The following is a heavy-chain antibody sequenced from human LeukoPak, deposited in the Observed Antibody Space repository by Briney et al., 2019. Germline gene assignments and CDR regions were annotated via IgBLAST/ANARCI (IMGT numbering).Heavy chain of an antibody. J-gene: IGHJ3*02. CDR1: GFTFGSYA. CDR2: ISYDGSNK. CDR3: ARDSSSWYGAFDI. D-gene: IGHD6-13*01. Sequence: GRSLRLSCAASGFTFGSYAMHWVRQAPGKGLEWVAVISYDGSNKYYADSVKGRFTISRDNSKNTLYLQMNSLRAEDTAVYYCARDSSSWYGAFDIWGQGTMVTVSS. V-gene: IGHV3-30*01.